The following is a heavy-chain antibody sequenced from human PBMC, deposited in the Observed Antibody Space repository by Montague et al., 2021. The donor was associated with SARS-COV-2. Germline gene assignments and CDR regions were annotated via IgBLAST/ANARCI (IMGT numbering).Heavy chain of an antibody. D-gene: IGHD1-14*01. CDR2: INHSGST. J-gene: IGHJ6*02. CDR3: ARAPPLYIAPSGAMDV. CDR1: GGSFSNYY. Sequence: SETLSLTCAAYGGSFSNYYWSWIRQPPEKGLEWIGEINHSGSTNYNSSLKSRVTVSVDTSENQFSLNLSSVTAADAAVYYCARAPPLYIAPSGAMDVWGQGTTVTVSS. V-gene: IGHV4-34*01.